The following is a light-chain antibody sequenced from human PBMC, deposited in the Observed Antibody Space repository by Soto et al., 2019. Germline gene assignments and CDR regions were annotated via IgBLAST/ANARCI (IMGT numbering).Light chain of an antibody. Sequence: DIQMTQSPSSLSASVGDRVTITCRASQSISSYLNWYQQKPGKAPKLLIYAASSLQSGVPSRFSGSGSGTFFTPTLTLLHPKIFTINNSHNIKITPLTFAPGT. J-gene: IGKJ3*01. CDR1: QSISSY. CDR3: HNIKITPLT. CDR2: AAS. V-gene: IGKV1-39*01.